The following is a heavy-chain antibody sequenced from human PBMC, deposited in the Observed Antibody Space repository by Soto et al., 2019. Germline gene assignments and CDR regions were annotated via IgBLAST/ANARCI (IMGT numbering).Heavy chain of an antibody. V-gene: IGHV4-59*01. J-gene: IGHJ6*02. CDR3: ATQTGLYDYGMDV. Sequence: QVQLQESGPGLVKPSETLSLTCTVSGGSINAFFWSWVRQPPGKGLESIGYIFYSGSTNYNPSLMSRVTISIDTSMTQFSLSLKSVTAAYTAVYYCATQTGLYDYGMDVWGQGTTVAVSS. CDR2: IFYSGST. CDR1: GGSINAFF.